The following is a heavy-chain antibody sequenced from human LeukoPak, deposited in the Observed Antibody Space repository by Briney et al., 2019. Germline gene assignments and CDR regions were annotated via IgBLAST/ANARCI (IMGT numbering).Heavy chain of an antibody. Sequence: SETLSLTCTVSGGSISSFYWSWIRQPPGKGLKWIGYIYYSGSTNYNPSLKSRVTISVDTSKNQFSLKLSSVTAADTAVYYCARHDTYCSSTSCYGGDDAFDIWGQGTMVTVSS. V-gene: IGHV4-59*08. CDR3: ARHDTYCSSTSCYGGDDAFDI. CDR1: GGSISSFY. J-gene: IGHJ3*02. D-gene: IGHD2-2*01. CDR2: IYYSGST.